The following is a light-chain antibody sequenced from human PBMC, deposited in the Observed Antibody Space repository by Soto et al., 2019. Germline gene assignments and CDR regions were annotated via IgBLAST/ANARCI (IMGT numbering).Light chain of an antibody. CDR3: QQYGSSPIT. Sequence: ETVLTQFPGTLSLSPGERATLSCRASQSVTNTYLAWYQQKSGRAPRLLIDGASNRVTGIPDRFSGSGSGTDFALTIDRLEPEDFAVYYYQQYGSSPITFGQGTRLEIK. J-gene: IGKJ5*01. CDR1: QSVTNTY. CDR2: GAS. V-gene: IGKV3-20*01.